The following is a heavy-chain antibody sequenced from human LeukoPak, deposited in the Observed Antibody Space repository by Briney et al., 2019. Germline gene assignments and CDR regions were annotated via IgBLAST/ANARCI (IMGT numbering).Heavy chain of an antibody. CDR3: ARDDHSPHYHYAMGV. CDR2: IWYSGDT. Sequence: PSETLSLTCTVSGGSISSSSWSWVRQDPGKRLEWIGFIWYSGDTDYNPSLRSRVTISVDTSKNQFSLKLNSVTAAGTAVYYCARDDHSPHYHYAMGVWGQGITVTVSS. CDR1: GGSISSSS. D-gene: IGHD4-11*01. J-gene: IGHJ6*02. V-gene: IGHV4-59*01.